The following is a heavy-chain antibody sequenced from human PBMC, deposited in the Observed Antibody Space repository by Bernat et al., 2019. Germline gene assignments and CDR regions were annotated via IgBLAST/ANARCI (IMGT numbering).Heavy chain of an antibody. Sequence: QVQLVQSGAEVKKPGASVKVSCKASGYTFTSYGISWVRQAPGQGLEWMGWISAYNGNTNYAQKLQGRLTTTTDTSTSTAYMELRSLRSDDTAVYCCAGDSRYSSSSDDAFDIWGRGTMVTVSS. D-gene: IGHD6-6*01. CDR3: AGDSRYSSSSDDAFDI. J-gene: IGHJ3*02. V-gene: IGHV1-18*01. CDR1: GYTFTSYG. CDR2: ISAYNGNT.